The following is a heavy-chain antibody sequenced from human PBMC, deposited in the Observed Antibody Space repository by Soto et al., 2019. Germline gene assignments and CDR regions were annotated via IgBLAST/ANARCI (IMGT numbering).Heavy chain of an antibody. CDR1: GGSISSGGYY. V-gene: IGHV4-31*03. CDR2: IYYSGST. J-gene: IGHJ6*02. Sequence: SETLSLTCTVSGGSISSGGYYWSWIRQHPGKGLEWIGYIYYSGSTYYNPSLKSRVTISVDTSKNQFSLKLSSVTAADTAVYYCARDSTRIQGGGMDVWGQGTTVTVSS. D-gene: IGHD5-18*01. CDR3: ARDSTRIQGGGMDV.